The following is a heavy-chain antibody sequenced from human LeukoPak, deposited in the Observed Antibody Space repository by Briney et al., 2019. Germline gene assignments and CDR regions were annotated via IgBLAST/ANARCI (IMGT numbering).Heavy chain of an antibody. Sequence: SETLSLTCAVYGGSFSGYYWSWIRQPPGKGLEWIGEINHSGSTNYNPSLKSRVTTSVDTSKNQFSLKLSSVTAADTAVYYCATAGERGYYGSGSYSYWGQGTLVTVSS. CDR1: GGSFSGYY. CDR2: INHSGST. J-gene: IGHJ4*02. V-gene: IGHV4-34*01. D-gene: IGHD3-10*01. CDR3: ATAGERGYYGSGSYSY.